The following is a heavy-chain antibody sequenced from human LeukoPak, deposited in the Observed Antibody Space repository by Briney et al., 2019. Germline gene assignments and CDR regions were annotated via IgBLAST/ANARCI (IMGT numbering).Heavy chain of an antibody. V-gene: IGHV4-59*12. CDR1: GGSISSYY. D-gene: IGHD3-10*01. CDR3: AREVGYASGSYF. Sequence: SETLSLTCTVSGGSISSYYWSWIRQSPGKGLEWIGSTHHSGNTYYNPSLKSRVTMSVDTSKNQFSLEMTSMTAADTAVYYCAREVGYASGSYFWGQGILVTVSS. CDR2: THHSGNT. J-gene: IGHJ4*02.